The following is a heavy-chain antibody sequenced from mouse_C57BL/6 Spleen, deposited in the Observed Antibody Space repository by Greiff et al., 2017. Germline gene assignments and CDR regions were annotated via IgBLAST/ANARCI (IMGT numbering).Heavy chain of an antibody. CDR1: GYTFTSYW. CDR2: INPSNGGT. Sequence: QVQLQQSGPELVKPGASVKLSCKASGYTFTSYWMHWVKQRPGQGLEWIGNINPSNGGTNYNEKFKSKATLTVDKSSSTAYMQLSSLTSEDSAVYYCARTHFYYYAMDYWGQGTSVTVSS. CDR3: ARTHFYYYAMDY. V-gene: IGHV1-53*01. J-gene: IGHJ4*01.